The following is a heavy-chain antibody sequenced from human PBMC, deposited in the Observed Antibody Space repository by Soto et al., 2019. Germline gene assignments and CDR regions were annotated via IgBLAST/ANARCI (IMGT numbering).Heavy chain of an antibody. V-gene: IGHV3-66*01. CDR3: VRSRFVALGVTLVDY. Sequence: EVQLVESGGGLVQPGGSLRLSCAASGFTVSNNYINWVRQAPGKGLEWVSIIYSGGSTYYADSVKGRFTISRDNSKNTLSLQMTGLRAEDTAVYYCVRSRFVALGVTLVDYWGQGTLVTVSS. D-gene: IGHD3-16*01. J-gene: IGHJ4*02. CDR1: GFTVSNNY. CDR2: IYSGGST.